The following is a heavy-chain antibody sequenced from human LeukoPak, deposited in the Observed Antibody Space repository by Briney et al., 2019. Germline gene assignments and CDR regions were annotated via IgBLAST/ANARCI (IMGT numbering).Heavy chain of an antibody. J-gene: IGHJ4*02. CDR2: ISGSGGST. Sequence: PGGSLRLSCAASGFTFSNYAMSWVRQAPGKGLEWISGISGSGGSTYYADSVKGRFTISRDNSKNTLYLQMNSLRAEDTAVYYCAKTKFEYSSSSGLADYWGQGTLVTVSS. CDR3: AKTKFEYSSSSGLADY. V-gene: IGHV3-23*01. CDR1: GFTFSNYA. D-gene: IGHD6-6*01.